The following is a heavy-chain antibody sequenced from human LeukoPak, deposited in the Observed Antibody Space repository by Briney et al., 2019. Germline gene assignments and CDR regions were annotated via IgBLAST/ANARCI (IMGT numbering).Heavy chain of an antibody. V-gene: IGHV3-53*01. Sequence: GGSLRLSCAASGLTVSSNYMSWVRQAPGKGLEWVSVIYSGGSTYYADSVKGRFTISRDNSKNTLYLQMNSLRAEDTAVYYCAKDGPDLPKGDYYYGMDVWGQGTTVTVSS. J-gene: IGHJ6*02. CDR3: AKDGPDLPKGDYYYGMDV. CDR1: GLTVSSNY. D-gene: IGHD1-14*01. CDR2: IYSGGST.